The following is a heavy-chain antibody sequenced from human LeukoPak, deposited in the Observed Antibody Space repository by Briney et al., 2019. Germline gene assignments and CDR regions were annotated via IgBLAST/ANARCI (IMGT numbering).Heavy chain of an antibody. Sequence: GGSLRLSCEASGFTFSDYWVHWLRQAPGRGPVWVSRIDTDGSPTDYADSVKGRFTISRDNAKNTLYLQMNSLKVEDAAVYYCAKTPWTSSGESFLRAFDIWGQGTMVTVSS. V-gene: IGHV3-74*01. CDR2: IDTDGSPT. CDR3: AKTPWTSSGESFLRAFDI. D-gene: IGHD3-10*01. J-gene: IGHJ3*02. CDR1: GFTFSDYW.